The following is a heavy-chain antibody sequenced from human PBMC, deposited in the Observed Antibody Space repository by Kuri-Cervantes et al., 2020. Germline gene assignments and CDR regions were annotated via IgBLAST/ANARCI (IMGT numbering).Heavy chain of an antibody. D-gene: IGHD2-2*01. J-gene: IGHJ1*01. CDR3: ARGVRCSSTSCPQYFQH. Sequence: GGSLRLSCAASGFTFSSYGMHWVRQAPGKGLEWVAFIRYDGSNKYYADSVKGRFTISRDNSKNTLYLQMNSLRSDDTAVYYCARGVRCSSTSCPQYFQHWGQGTLVTVSS. V-gene: IGHV3-30*02. CDR1: GFTFSSYG. CDR2: IRYDGSNK.